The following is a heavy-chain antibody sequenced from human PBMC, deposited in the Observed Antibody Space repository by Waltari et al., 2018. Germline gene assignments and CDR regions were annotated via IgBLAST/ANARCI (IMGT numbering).Heavy chain of an antibody. V-gene: IGHV3-23*01. J-gene: IGHJ6*03. CDR3: AKVAARPPYYYYYYMDV. D-gene: IGHD6-6*01. CDR2: ISGSGGST. Sequence: EVQLLESGGGLVQPGGSLRLSCAASGFTFSSYAMSWVRQAPGKGLEWVSAISGSGGSTYYADSVKGRFTISRDNSKNTLYLQMNSLRAEDTAVYYCAKVAARPPYYYYYYMDVWGKGTTVTISS. CDR1: GFTFSSYA.